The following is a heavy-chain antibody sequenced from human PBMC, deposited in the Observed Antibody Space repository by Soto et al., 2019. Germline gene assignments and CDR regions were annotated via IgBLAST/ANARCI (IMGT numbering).Heavy chain of an antibody. J-gene: IGHJ3*02. D-gene: IGHD3-9*01. Sequence: QVQLQESGPGLVKPSQTLSLTCTVSGGSISSGGYYWSWIRQHPGKGLEWIGYIYYSGSTYYNPSLNRRVTISVDTSKNQCSLKLSSVTAADTAVYYCARTFDWLLLNAFDIWGQGTMVTVSS. CDR1: GGSISSGGYY. V-gene: IGHV4-31*03. CDR3: ARTFDWLLLNAFDI. CDR2: IYYSGST.